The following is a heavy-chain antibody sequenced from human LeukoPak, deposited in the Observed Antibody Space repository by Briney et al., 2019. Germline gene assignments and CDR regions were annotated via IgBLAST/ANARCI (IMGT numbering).Heavy chain of an antibody. V-gene: IGHV3-7*01. Sequence: GGXXXXSCAASGFTFSSYWMSWVRQAPGKGLEWVANIKQDGSEKYYVDSVKGRFTISRDNAKNSLYLQMNSLRAEDTAVYYCARETAMVFDYWGQGTLVTVSS. CDR3: ARETAMVFDY. CDR1: GFTFSSYW. CDR2: IKQDGSEK. D-gene: IGHD5-18*01. J-gene: IGHJ4*02.